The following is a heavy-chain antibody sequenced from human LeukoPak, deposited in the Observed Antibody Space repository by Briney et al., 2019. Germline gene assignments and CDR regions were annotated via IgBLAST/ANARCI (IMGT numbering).Heavy chain of an antibody. Sequence: GGSLRLSCAASGFTFSDFYMSWIRQAPGRGLEWVSYISDNSRYTHYADSVQGRLTISRDNAQNSLYLQMNSLRAEDTAVYYCAKKCAVGPTNWYFDLWGRGTLVTVSS. J-gene: IGHJ2*01. V-gene: IGHV3-11*03. CDR1: GFTFSDFY. D-gene: IGHD1-26*01. CDR2: ISDNSRYT. CDR3: AKKCAVGPTNWYFDL.